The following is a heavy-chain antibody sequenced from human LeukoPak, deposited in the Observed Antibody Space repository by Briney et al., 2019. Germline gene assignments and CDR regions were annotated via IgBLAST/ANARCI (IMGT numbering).Heavy chain of an antibody. J-gene: IGHJ4*02. D-gene: IGHD3-22*01. CDR2: INPNSGVT. Sequence: ASVKVSCKASGYTFTDDYVHWVRQAPGQGLEWMGWINPNSGVTNYAQKFQGRVTMTRDMSISTAYMELSRLRSDDTAVYYCARVNVKYYYDSSGYYYAYWGQGTLVTVSS. V-gene: IGHV1-2*02. CDR3: ARVNVKYYYDSSGYYYAY. CDR1: GYTFTDDY.